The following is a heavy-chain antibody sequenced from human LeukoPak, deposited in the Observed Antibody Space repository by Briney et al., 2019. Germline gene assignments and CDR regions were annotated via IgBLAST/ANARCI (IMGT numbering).Heavy chain of an antibody. CDR1: GFIFNNYG. CDR3: AKGSSGYFADP. D-gene: IGHD3-22*01. V-gene: IGHV3-23*01. Sequence: GGSLRLSCAASGFIFNNYGLIWVRQAPGKGLEWVSAISYDGGGTTYADFVNGRFTISRDNSKNTLFLQMNSLRAEDTALYYCAKGSSGYFADPWGQGTLVTVSS. CDR2: ISYDGGGT. J-gene: IGHJ5*02.